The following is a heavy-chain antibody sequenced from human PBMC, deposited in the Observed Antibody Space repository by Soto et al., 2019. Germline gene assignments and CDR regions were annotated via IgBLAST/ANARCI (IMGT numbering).Heavy chain of an antibody. CDR3: ARGLILWFGELSRRGGYYYYMDV. V-gene: IGHV4-34*01. J-gene: IGHJ6*03. Sequence: QVQLQQWGAGLSKPSETLSLTCAVYGGSFSGYQWTWIRQTPGKGLEWIGEINDSGNINYNPSLKSRVTIFLDTPKKQISLKLSSVTAADTAVYYCARGLILWFGELSRRGGYYYYMDVWGEGTTVIVSS. D-gene: IGHD3-10*01. CDR1: GGSFSGYQ. CDR2: INDSGNI.